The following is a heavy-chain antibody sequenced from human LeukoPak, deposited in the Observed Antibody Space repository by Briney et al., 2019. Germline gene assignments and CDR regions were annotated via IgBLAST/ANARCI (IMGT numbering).Heavy chain of an antibody. Sequence: PSETLSLTCAVYGGSFSGYYWSWIRQPPGKGLEWIGEINHSGSTNYNPSLKSRVTISVDTSKNQFSLKLSSVTAADTAVYYCARARRGYSYGSVGVALLTNWFDPWGQGTLVTVSS. CDR3: ARARRGYSYGSVGVALLTNWFDP. CDR1: GGSFSGYY. D-gene: IGHD5-18*01. J-gene: IGHJ5*02. CDR2: INHSGST. V-gene: IGHV4-34*01.